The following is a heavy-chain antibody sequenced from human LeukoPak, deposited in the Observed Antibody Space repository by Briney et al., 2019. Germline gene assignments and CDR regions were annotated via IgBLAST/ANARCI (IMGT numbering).Heavy chain of an antibody. V-gene: IGHV3-21*01. CDR1: GFTFRSYA. D-gene: IGHD6-19*01. Sequence: GGSLRLSCAASGFTFRSYAMTWVRQAPGKGLEWVSSISDSDDHTYYADSVKGRFTISRDNAKNSLYLQMNSLRAEDTAVYYCARDQQWLALYYLDYWGQGTLVTVSS. CDR2: ISDSDDHT. J-gene: IGHJ4*02. CDR3: ARDQQWLALYYLDY.